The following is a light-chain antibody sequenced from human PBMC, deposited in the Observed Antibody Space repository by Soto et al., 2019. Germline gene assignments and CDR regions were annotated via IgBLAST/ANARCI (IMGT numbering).Light chain of an antibody. V-gene: IGKV1-5*03. Sequence: DIQMTQSPSNLSASVGDRVTITCRASQSISSWLDWYQQKPGKAPKLLIYKASNLESGVPSRFSGSGSGTEFTLTISSLQPDDFATYYCQQYNSYSGTFGQGTKVEIK. J-gene: IGKJ1*01. CDR3: QQYNSYSGT. CDR2: KAS. CDR1: QSISSW.